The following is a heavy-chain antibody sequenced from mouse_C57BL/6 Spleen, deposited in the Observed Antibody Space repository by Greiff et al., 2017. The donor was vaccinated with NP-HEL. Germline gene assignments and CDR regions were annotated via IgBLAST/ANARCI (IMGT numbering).Heavy chain of an antibody. V-gene: IGHV1-82*01. J-gene: IGHJ4*01. CDR1: GYAFSSSW. Sequence: QVQLQQSGPELVKPGASVKISCKASGYAFSSSWMNWVKQRPGKGLEWIGRIYPGDGDTNYNGKFKGKATLTADKSSSTAYMQLSSLTSEDSAVYFCAKTYYSNPYYYAMDYWGQGTSVTVSS. CDR3: AKTYYSNPYYYAMDY. D-gene: IGHD2-5*01. CDR2: IYPGDGDT.